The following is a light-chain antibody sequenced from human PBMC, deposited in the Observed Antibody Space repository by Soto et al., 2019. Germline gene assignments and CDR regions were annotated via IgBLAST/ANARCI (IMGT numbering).Light chain of an antibody. Sequence: DIQLTQSPSFLSASVGDRVTITCRASQGISSYLAWYQQKPGKAPKLLIYAASTLQSGVPSRFSGSGSGTAFTLTISSLQHEDFATYYCQQLNSYPLFGGGTKVEIK. CDR2: AAS. V-gene: IGKV1-9*01. CDR1: QGISSY. J-gene: IGKJ4*01. CDR3: QQLNSYPL.